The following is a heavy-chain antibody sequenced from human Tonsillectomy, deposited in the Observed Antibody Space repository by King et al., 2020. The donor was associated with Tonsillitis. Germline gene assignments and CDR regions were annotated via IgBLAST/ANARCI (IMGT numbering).Heavy chain of an antibody. J-gene: IGHJ3*02. V-gene: IGHV1-18*04. CDR1: GYTFTSYG. Sequence: QLVQSGGEVKKPGASVKVSCKASGYTFTSYGISWVRQAPGQGLEWMGWISTYNGNTNYAEKLQDRVTMTTDTSTSTAYMELRSLRSDHTAVYDCARDRSIVVVVPAVSDALDIWGQGTMVTVSS. CDR3: ARDRSIVVVVPAVSDALDI. D-gene: IGHD2-15*01. CDR2: ISTYNGNT.